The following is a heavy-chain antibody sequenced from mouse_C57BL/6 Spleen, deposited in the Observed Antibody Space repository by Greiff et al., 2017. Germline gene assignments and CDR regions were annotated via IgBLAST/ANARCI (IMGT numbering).Heavy chain of an antibody. J-gene: IGHJ3*01. D-gene: IGHD3-2*02. CDR3: ARSGNSSGLAY. CDR1: GYAFPNYL. CDR2: INPGSGGT. Sequence: QVQLQQSGAELVRPGTSVKVSCKASGYAFPNYLIEWVKQRPGQGLEWIGVINPGSGGTNYNEKFKGKATLTAEKSSSTAYMQRSSLTSEDSAVYFCARSGNSSGLAYWGQGTLVTVSA. V-gene: IGHV1-54*01.